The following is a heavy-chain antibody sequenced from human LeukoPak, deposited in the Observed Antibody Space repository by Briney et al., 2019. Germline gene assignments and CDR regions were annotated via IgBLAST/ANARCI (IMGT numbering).Heavy chain of an antibody. V-gene: IGHV3-11*01. J-gene: IGHJ4*02. CDR1: GFTFSDCY. D-gene: IGHD5-12*01. Sequence: PGGSLRLSCAASGFTFSDCYMSWIRQAPGKGLEWVSYISSSGSTIYYADSVKGRFTISRDNAKNSLYLQMNSLKAEDTAVYYCARVDSKEQYGGYVYYFDYWGQGTLVTVSS. CDR3: ARVDSKEQYGGYVYYFDY. CDR2: ISSSGSTI.